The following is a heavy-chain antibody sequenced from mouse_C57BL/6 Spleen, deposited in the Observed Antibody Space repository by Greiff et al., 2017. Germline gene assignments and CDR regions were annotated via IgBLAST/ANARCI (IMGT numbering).Heavy chain of an antibody. CDR3: ARQGVGYFGY. CDR1: GFTFSSYG. V-gene: IGHV5-6*02. CDR2: ISSGGSYT. D-gene: IGHD1-3*01. Sequence: VMLVESGGDLVKPGGSLKLSCAASGFTFSSYGMSWVRQTPDKRLEWVATISSGGSYTYYPDSVKGRFPISRDNAKNTLYLQMSSLKSEDTAMYYCARQGVGYFGYWGQGATLTVSS. J-gene: IGHJ2*01.